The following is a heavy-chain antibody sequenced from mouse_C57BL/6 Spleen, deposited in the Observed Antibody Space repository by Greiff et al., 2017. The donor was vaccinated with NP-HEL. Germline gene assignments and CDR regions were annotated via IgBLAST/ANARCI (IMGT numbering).Heavy chain of an antibody. J-gene: IGHJ2*01. Sequence: QVQLQQSGAELVRPGASVTLSCKASGYTFTDYEMHWVKQTPVHGLEWIGAIDPETGGTAYNQKFKGKAILTADKSSSTAYMELRSLTSEDSAVYYCTRRDYGSKLGYFDYWGQGTTLTVSS. V-gene: IGHV1-15*01. CDR1: GYTFTDYE. CDR2: IDPETGGT. CDR3: TRRDYGSKLGYFDY. D-gene: IGHD1-1*01.